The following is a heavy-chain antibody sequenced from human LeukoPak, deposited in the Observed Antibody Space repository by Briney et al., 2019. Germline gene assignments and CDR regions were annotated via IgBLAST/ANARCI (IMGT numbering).Heavy chain of an antibody. J-gene: IGHJ4*02. CDR2: IYYSGST. Sequence: SETLSLTCTVSGGSISSYYWGWIRQPPGKGLEWIGYIYYSGSTNYNPSLKSRVTISLDTSKNQFSLKLRSVTAADTAVYYCARESFIFGVGTLRLFDYWGQGTLVTVSS. CDR1: GGSISSYY. CDR3: ARESFIFGVGTLRLFDY. V-gene: IGHV4-59*01. D-gene: IGHD3-3*01.